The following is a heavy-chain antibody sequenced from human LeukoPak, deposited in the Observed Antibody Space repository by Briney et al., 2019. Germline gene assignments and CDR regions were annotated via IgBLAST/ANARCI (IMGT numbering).Heavy chain of an antibody. D-gene: IGHD3-10*01. CDR2: ITSGNGDT. Sequence: PGGSLRLSCAASGFNFRNYAMSWVRQAPGKGLDWVSAITSGNGDTYYADSVKGRFTISRDNSKSTLFLQMDSLRAEDTAIYYCAKDERSSRGQLLYWAQGTLVTVSS. CDR1: GFNFRNYA. CDR3: AKDERSSRGQLLY. V-gene: IGHV3-23*01. J-gene: IGHJ4*02.